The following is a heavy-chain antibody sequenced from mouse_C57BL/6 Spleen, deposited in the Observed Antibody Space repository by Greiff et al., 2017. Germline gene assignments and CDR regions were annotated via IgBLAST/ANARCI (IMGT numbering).Heavy chain of an antibody. V-gene: IGHV1-81*01. J-gene: IGHJ4*01. Sequence: QVQLQQSGAELARPGASVKLSCKASGYTFTSYGISWVKQRTGQGLEWIGEIYPRSGNTYYNEKFKGKATLPADKSSSTAYMELRSLTSDDSDVYYCARGYDYDGDYYAMDYWGQGTSVTVSS. CDR3: ARGYDYDGDYYAMDY. CDR1: GYTFTSYG. D-gene: IGHD2-4*01. CDR2: IYPRSGNT.